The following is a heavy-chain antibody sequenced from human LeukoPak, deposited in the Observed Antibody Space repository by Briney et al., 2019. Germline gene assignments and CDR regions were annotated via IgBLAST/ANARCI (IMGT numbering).Heavy chain of an antibody. D-gene: IGHD3-3*01. V-gene: IGHV4-30-2*01. J-gene: IGHJ3*02. CDR2: IYHSGST. CDR1: GGSVSSGGYY. CDR3: ARAGYITIFGVLSGAFDI. Sequence: SQTLSLTCTVSGGSVSSGGYYWSWIRQPPGKGLEWIGYIYHSGSTYYNPSLKSRVTISVDRSKNQFSLKLSSVTAADTAVYYCARAGYITIFGVLSGAFDIWGQGTMVTVSS.